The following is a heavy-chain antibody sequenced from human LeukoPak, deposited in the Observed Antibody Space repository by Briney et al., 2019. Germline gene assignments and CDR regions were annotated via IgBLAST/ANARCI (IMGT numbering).Heavy chain of an antibody. D-gene: IGHD3-9*01. Sequence: SETLSLTCTVSGGSISSSSYYWGWIRQPPGKGLEWIGSIYYSGSTYYNPSLKSRVTISVDRSKNQFSLKLSSVTAADTAVYYCARASYYDILTGYDVGFDIWGQGTMVTVSS. J-gene: IGHJ3*02. CDR2: IYYSGST. CDR3: ARASYYDILTGYDVGFDI. V-gene: IGHV4-39*07. CDR1: GGSISSSSYY.